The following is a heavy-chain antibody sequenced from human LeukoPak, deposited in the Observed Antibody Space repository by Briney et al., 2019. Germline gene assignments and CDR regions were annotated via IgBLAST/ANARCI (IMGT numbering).Heavy chain of an antibody. J-gene: IGHJ3*02. CDR3: AKYGLAGSDRYHDASDI. CDR1: GFTFSSYG. CDR2: ITGSGGST. D-gene: IGHD3-10*01. V-gene: IGHV3-23*01. Sequence: GGSLRLSCAASGFTFSSYGMTWVRQAPGKGLEWVSAITGSGGSTYYADSVKDRSTISRDNSKNTLYLQMNSLRAEDTAVYYCAKYGLAGSDRYHDASDIWGQGTEVTVSS.